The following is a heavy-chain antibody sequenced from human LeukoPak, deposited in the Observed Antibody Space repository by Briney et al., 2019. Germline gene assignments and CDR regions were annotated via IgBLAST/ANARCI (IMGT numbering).Heavy chain of an antibody. D-gene: IGHD6-19*01. V-gene: IGHV3-23*01. CDR1: GYPYSHYD. CDR2: ISSGGHST. CDR3: AKDAGQWLVPSEYSQY. J-gene: IGHJ1*01. Sequence: PGVSLRLACAASGYPYSHYDMPCVRRARGKGLEGGSSISSGGHSTYNAGTVKGRFINSRDNSNNALYLQMNSLRAEDTAVYYCAKDAGQWLVPSEYSQYWGQGTLVTVSS.